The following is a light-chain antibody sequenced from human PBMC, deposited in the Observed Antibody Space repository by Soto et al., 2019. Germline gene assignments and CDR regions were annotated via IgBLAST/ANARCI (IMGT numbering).Light chain of an antibody. V-gene: IGLV2-14*01. CDR1: SSDVGGYNY. CDR3: SSYTSSRAYV. Sequence: QSVLTQPASVSGSPGQSITISCTGTSSDVGGYNYVSWYQQQSGKAPKLMIHEVSSRPSGVSNRFSGSKSGNTASLTISGLQAEDEADYYCSSYTSSRAYVFGSGTKVTVL. CDR2: EVS. J-gene: IGLJ1*01.